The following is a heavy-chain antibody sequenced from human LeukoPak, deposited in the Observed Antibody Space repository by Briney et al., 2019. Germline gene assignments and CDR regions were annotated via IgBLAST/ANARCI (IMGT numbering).Heavy chain of an antibody. J-gene: IGHJ4*02. CDR3: ARGDYGSGSLTY. CDR1: GFTFSSYG. CDR2: IEQDGSEK. V-gene: IGHV3-7*04. D-gene: IGHD3-10*01. Sequence: GGSLRLSCAASGFTFSSYGMHWVRQAPGKGLEWVANIEQDGSEKYYVDSVKGRFTISRDNAKNSLYLQMNSLRAEDTAVYHCARGDYGSGSLTYWGQGTLVTVSS.